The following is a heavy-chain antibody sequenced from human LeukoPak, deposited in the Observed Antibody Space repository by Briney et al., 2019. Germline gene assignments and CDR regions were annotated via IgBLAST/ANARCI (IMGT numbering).Heavy chain of an antibody. Sequence: ASVKVSCKASGGTFSSYAISWVRQAPGQGLEWMGGIIPIFGTANYAQKFQGRVTITADESTSTAYMELSSLRSEDTAVYYCARGYSSSWYGGLWGQGTLVTVSS. CDR1: GGTFSSYA. V-gene: IGHV1-69*13. D-gene: IGHD6-13*01. CDR3: ARGYSSSWYGGL. J-gene: IGHJ4*02. CDR2: IIPIFGTA.